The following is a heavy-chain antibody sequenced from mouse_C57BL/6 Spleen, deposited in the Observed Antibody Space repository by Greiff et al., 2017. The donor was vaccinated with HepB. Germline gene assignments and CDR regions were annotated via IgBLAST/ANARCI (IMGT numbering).Heavy chain of an antibody. CDR3: ARWDYDDAMDY. CDR1: GFTFTDYY. V-gene: IGHV7-3*01. J-gene: IGHJ4*01. CDR2: IRNKANGYTT. Sequence: EVQLVESGGGLVQPGGSLSLSCAASGFTFTDYYMSWVRQPPGKALEWLGFIRNKANGYTTEYSASVKGRFTISRDNSQSILYLQMNALRAEDSATYYCARWDYDDAMDYWGQGTSVTVSS. D-gene: IGHD2-4*01.